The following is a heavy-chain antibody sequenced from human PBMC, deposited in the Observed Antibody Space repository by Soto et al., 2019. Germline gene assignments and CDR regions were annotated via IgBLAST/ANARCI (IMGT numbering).Heavy chain of an antibody. D-gene: IGHD1-26*01. J-gene: IGHJ6*02. CDR3: AKGLVGYVFGVQDYYFGMDV. V-gene: IGHV3-30*18. Sequence: QVQLVESGGGVVQPGRSLRLSCGASGFKFSTYGMHWVRQAPGKGLEWVAVISYDGNNKDYADSVKGRFTISRDNSKNTSYLKMNSLRAEDTAVYYCAKGLVGYVFGVQDYYFGMDVWGQGTTVAVSS. CDR1: GFKFSTYG. CDR2: ISYDGNNK.